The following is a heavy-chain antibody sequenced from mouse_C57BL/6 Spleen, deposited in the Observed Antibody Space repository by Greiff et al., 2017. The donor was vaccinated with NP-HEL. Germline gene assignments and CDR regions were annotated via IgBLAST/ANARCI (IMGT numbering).Heavy chain of an antibody. CDR1: GFTFSDYG. J-gene: IGHJ4*01. V-gene: IGHV5-17*01. CDR2: ISSDSSTI. Sequence: EVKLMESGGGLVKPGGSLKLSCAASGFTFSDYGMHWVRQAPEKGLEWVAYISSDSSTIYYADTVKGRFTISRDNAKNTLFLQMTSLRSEDTAMYYCASSRTGDYAMDYWGQGTSVTVSS. CDR3: ASSRTGDYAMDY. D-gene: IGHD4-1*01.